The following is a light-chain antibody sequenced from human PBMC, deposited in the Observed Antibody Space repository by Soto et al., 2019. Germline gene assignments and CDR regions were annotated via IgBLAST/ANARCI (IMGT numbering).Light chain of an antibody. CDR2: EVS. J-gene: IGLJ1*01. V-gene: IGLV2-14*03. CDR3: SSHTTSNTRV. Sequence: QSVLTQPASVSGSPGQSIAISCTGTSSDVGAYDFVSWYQQHPDKAPKLLIYEVSNRPSGVSDRFSGSKSVNTATLTISGLQAEDEADYHCSSHTTSNTRVFGTGTKVT. CDR1: SSDVGAYDF.